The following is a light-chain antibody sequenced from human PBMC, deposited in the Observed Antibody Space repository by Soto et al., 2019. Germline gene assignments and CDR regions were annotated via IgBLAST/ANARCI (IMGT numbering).Light chain of an antibody. CDR3: SSYTSSTDYV. Sequence: QSGMTEDAAGSGSIGQSITISCTGTSSDVGTYNYVSWYQQHPGKAPKLIIYEVSNRPSGVSNRFSGSKSGNTASLTISGLQAEDEADYYCSSYTSSTDYVFGTGTKVTVL. CDR1: SSDVGTYNY. J-gene: IGLJ1*01. CDR2: EVS. V-gene: IGLV2-14*01.